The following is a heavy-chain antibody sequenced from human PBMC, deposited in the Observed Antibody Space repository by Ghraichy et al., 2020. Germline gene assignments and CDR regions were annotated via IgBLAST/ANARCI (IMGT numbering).Heavy chain of an antibody. CDR1: GVTISSSSNN. Sequence: SETLSLTCTVSGVTISSSSNNWVWIRQPRGKGLEWIGSIYDSGSTYYNPSLKSRLTTSVDTSKNQYSLKLSSVTAADTAVYCCAGTYDDWGQGNLVSDCS. V-gene: IGHV4-39*01. CDR3: AGTYDD. CDR2: IYDSGST. J-gene: IGHJ4*02.